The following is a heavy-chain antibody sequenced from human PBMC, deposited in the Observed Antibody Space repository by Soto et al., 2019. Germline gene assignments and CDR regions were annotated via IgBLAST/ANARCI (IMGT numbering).Heavy chain of an antibody. V-gene: IGHV1-69*06. CDR1: GGTFSSYA. CDR3: ARDSPPLGYEFWSGYYTWPNYYYYGMDV. D-gene: IGHD3-3*01. Sequence: SVKVSCKAPGGTFSSYAISWVRQAPGQGPEGMGGIIPIFGTANNAPKFQGRVPITADKSTGTAYMELSSLRSEDTAVYYCARDSPPLGYEFWSGYYTWPNYYYYGMDVWGQGTTVTVSS. J-gene: IGHJ6*02. CDR2: IIPIFGTA.